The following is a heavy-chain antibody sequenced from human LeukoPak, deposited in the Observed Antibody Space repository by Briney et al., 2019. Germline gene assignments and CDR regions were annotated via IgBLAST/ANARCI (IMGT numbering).Heavy chain of an antibody. CDR3: ASCLLVVPDRSTAAFDI. CDR1: GYSISSGYY. V-gene: IGHV4-38-2*02. Sequence: PSETLSLTCTVSGYSISSGYYWGWIRQPPGKGLEWIGSIYHSGSTYYNPSLKSRVTISVDTSKNQFSLKLSSVTAADTAVYYCASCLLVVPDRSTAAFDIWGQGTMVTVSS. D-gene: IGHD2-2*01. CDR2: IYHSGST. J-gene: IGHJ3*02.